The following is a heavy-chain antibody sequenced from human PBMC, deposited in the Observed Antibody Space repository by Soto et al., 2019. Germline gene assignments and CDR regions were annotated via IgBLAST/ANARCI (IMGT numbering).Heavy chain of an antibody. Sequence: HPGGSLRLSCAASGFTFSSHWMSWVRQAPGKGLEWVANIKEDGSEKDYVDSVKGRFAISRDNAKNSLYLQMTSLRAEDTAVYFCASHAASDAFDIWGQGTMVTVSS. CDR1: GFTFSSHW. CDR2: IKEDGSEK. CDR3: ASHAASDAFDI. D-gene: IGHD6-25*01. J-gene: IGHJ3*02. V-gene: IGHV3-7*03.